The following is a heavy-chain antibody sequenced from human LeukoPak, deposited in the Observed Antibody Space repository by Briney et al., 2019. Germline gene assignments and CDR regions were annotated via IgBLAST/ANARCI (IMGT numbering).Heavy chain of an antibody. D-gene: IGHD3-22*01. Sequence: GGSLRLSCAASGFTFSSYWRSWVRQAPGKGLEWVANIKQDGSEKYYVDSVKGRFTISRDNAKNSLYLQMNSLRAEDTAVYYCARGPITMIVVVTFDYWGQGTLVTVSS. V-gene: IGHV3-7*01. J-gene: IGHJ4*02. CDR2: IKQDGSEK. CDR1: GFTFSSYW. CDR3: ARGPITMIVVVTFDY.